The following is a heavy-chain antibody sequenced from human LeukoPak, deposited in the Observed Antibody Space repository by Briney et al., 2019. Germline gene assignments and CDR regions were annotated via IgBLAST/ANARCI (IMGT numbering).Heavy chain of an antibody. CDR2: IYSGGST. V-gene: IGHV3-66*01. J-gene: IGHJ5*02. CDR3: ASDLTGGFDP. D-gene: IGHD3-16*01. CDR1: GFTVSSNY. Sequence: GGSLRLSCAASGFTVSSNYMSWVRQAPGKGLEWVSLIYSGGSTYYADSVKGRFTIPRDNSKNTLYLQMNSLRAEDTAVYYCASDLTGGFDPWGQGTLVTVSS.